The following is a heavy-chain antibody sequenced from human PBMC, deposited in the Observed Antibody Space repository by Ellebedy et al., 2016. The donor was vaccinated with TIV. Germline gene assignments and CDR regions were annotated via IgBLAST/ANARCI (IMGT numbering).Heavy chain of an antibody. V-gene: IGHV3-7*03. CDR3: AKANWGGSGSYLDY. D-gene: IGHD3-10*01. Sequence: GGSLRLSCAASGFTFTTYWMSWVRQAPGKGLEWVANIKQDGSEKYYLDSVKGRFTISRDNAKNSLYLQMDSLRAEDTAVYYCAKANWGGSGSYLDYWGQGTLVTVSS. J-gene: IGHJ4*02. CDR2: IKQDGSEK. CDR1: GFTFTTYW.